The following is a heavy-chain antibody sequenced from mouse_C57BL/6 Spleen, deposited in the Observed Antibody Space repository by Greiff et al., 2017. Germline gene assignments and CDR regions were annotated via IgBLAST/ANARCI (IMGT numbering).Heavy chain of an antibody. Sequence: VQLKQSGPELVKPGASVKIPCKASGYTFTDYNMDWVKQGHGKSLEWIGDINPNNGGTIYNQKFKGKATLTVDKSSSTAYMERRSLTSEDTAVYYWERREYGNYAWFAYWGQGTLVTVSA. J-gene: IGHJ3*01. CDR2: INPNNGGT. D-gene: IGHD2-10*02. V-gene: IGHV1-18*01. CDR1: GYTFTDYN. CDR3: ERREYGNYAWFAY.